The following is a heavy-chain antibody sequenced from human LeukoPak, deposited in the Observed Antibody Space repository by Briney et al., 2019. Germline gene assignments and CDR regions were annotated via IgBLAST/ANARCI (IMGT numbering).Heavy chain of an antibody. CDR2: IYYSGST. CDR1: GGSISSYY. Sequence: SETLSLTCTVSGGSISSYYWSWIRQPPGKGLERIGYIYYSGSTNYNPSLKSRVTISLDTSKNQFSLKLSSVTAADTAVYYCARDRSRDGYNLAYWGQGTLVTVSS. V-gene: IGHV4-59*01. CDR3: ARDRSRDGYNLAY. J-gene: IGHJ4*02. D-gene: IGHD5-24*01.